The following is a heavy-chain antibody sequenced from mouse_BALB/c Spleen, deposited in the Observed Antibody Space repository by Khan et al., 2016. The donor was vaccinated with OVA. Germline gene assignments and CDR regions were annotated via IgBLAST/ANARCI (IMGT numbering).Heavy chain of an antibody. CDR1: GYSITSDYA. Sequence: EVQLQESGPGLVQPSRSLSLTCTVTGYSITSDYAWNWIRPFQGNRLEWMGYIIYSGRTSYTPSLKSRISITRDTSKNQFFLQLNSVTIDDTSTYCCSGGRAYWGQGTLVTVSA. CDR2: IIYSGRT. J-gene: IGHJ3*01. D-gene: IGHD3-3*01. CDR3: SGGRAY. V-gene: IGHV3-2*02.